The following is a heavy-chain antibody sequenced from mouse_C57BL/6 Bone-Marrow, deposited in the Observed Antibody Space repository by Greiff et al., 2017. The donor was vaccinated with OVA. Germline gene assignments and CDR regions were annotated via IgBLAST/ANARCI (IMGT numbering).Heavy chain of an antibody. Sequence: DVMLVESGGGLVQSGRSLRLSCATSGFTFSDFYMEWVRQAPGKGLEWIAASRNKANDYTTEYSASVKGRFIVSRDTSQSILYLQMNALRAEDTAIYYCARDVYYGSSYGYFDVWGTGTTVTVSS. J-gene: IGHJ1*03. CDR3: ARDVYYGSSYGYFDV. CDR2: SRNKANDYTT. V-gene: IGHV7-1*01. D-gene: IGHD1-1*01. CDR1: GFTFSDFY.